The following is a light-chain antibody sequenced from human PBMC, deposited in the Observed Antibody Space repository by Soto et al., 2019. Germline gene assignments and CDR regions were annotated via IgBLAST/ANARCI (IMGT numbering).Light chain of an antibody. V-gene: IGKV3-20*01. J-gene: IGKJ5*01. CDR1: QSVRNNY. CDR3: QQYGSSPT. Sequence: DSLLDQVPGSLSLSPGERDTHSCSDSQSVRNNYLAWYQQKPGQAPRLLIYGASSRATGIPDRFSGSGSGTDFTLTISRLEPEDFAFYYCQQYGSSPTFGQGTRVDIK. CDR2: GAS.